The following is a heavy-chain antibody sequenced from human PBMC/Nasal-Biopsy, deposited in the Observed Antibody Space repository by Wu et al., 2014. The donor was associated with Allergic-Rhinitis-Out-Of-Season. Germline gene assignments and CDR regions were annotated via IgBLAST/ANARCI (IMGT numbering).Heavy chain of an antibody. J-gene: IGHJ5*02. D-gene: IGHD5-24*01. Sequence: CAASGFTFSYYWMSWVRQAPGKGLEWVANVNQDGTERYHVGSAEGRFSISRDNAKDSLYLQMNSLRAEDTAVYYCAKVGRDGYNRDLWGQGTLVTVSS. CDR1: GFTFSYYW. V-gene: IGHV3-7*01. CDR3: AKVGRDGYNRDL. CDR2: VNQDGTER.